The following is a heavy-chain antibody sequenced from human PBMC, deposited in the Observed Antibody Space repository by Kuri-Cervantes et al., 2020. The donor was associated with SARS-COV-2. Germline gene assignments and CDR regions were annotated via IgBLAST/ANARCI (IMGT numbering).Heavy chain of an antibody. V-gene: IGHV4-59*12. Sequence: SETLSLTCTVSGGSISSYYWSWIRQPPGKGLEWIGYMHYSGSTNYNPSLKSRVTISIDKSKNQFSLKLSSVTAADTAVYYCARDGVGYFDYWGQGTLVT. D-gene: IGHD2-15*01. J-gene: IGHJ4*02. CDR1: GGSISSYY. CDR3: ARDGVGYFDY. CDR2: MHYSGST.